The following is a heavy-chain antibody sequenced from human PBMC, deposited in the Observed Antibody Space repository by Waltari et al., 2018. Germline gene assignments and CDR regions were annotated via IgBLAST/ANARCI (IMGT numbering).Heavy chain of an antibody. CDR3: APLPGGSGQTFDY. CDR1: GYTFMAYF. V-gene: IGHV1-69-2*01. CDR2: IDPEDGET. D-gene: IGHD3-10*01. J-gene: IGHJ4*02. Sequence: EVELVQSGAEVKKPGATVNIPCKASGYTFMAYFMHWVQQAPGKGLEWMGRIDPEDGETVYSEKFQGRVTITADTSTDTAYMELSSLTSGDTAVYYCAPLPGGSGQTFDYWGQGTLVTVSS.